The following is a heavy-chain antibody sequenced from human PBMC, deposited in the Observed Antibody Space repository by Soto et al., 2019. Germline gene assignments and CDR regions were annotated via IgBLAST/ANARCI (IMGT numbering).Heavy chain of an antibody. V-gene: IGHV1-18*01. Sequence: QVQLVQSGAEVKKPGASVKVSCKASGYTFTSYGITWVRQAPGQGLEWLGWINGYNGNTNYAQKLQGRVTMTTDTSTRTAYMELRSLRSDDTAVYYCARMGDVPYYYYGMAVWGQGTTVTVSS. CDR3: ARMGDVPYYYYGMAV. CDR1: GYTFTSYG. D-gene: IGHD3-16*01. CDR2: INGYNGNT. J-gene: IGHJ6*02.